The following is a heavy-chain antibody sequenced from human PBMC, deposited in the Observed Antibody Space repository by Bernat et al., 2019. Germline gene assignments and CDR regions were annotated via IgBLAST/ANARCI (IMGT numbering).Heavy chain of an antibody. D-gene: IGHD2-15*01. J-gene: IGHJ4*02. CDR2: ISSSSSYT. V-gene: IGHV3-11*06. CDR1: GFTFSDYY. Sequence: QVQLVESGGGLVKPGGSLRLSCAASGFTFSDYYMSWIRQAPGKGLEWVSYISSSSSYTNYADSVKGRFTISRDNAKNSLYLQMNSLRAEDTAVYYCARVVSYCSGGSCYSFYFDYWGQGTLVTVSS. CDR3: ARVVSYCSGGSCYSFYFDY.